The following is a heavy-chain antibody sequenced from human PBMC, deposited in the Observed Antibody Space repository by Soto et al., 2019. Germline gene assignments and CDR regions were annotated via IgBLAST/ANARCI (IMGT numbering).Heavy chain of an antibody. CDR1: GVTFSSYW. D-gene: IGHD2-21*02. V-gene: IGHV3-7*05. CDR3: ARGSETVVTLDAFDI. Sequence: GGSLSLSCAASGVTFSSYWMSWVRQAPGKGLEWVANIKQDGSEKYYVDSVKGRFTISRDNAKNSLYLQMNSLRAEDTAVYYCARGSETVVTLDAFDIWGQGTMVTVSS. CDR2: IKQDGSEK. J-gene: IGHJ3*02.